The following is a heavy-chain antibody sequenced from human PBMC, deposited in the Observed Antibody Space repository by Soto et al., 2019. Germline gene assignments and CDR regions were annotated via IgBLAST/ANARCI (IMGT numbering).Heavy chain of an antibody. V-gene: IGHV3-74*01. D-gene: IGHD6-19*01. CDR3: ARRGAVAGLHY. Sequence: EVQLAESGGGLVQPGGSLRVSCAASGFTFSSYWMHWVRQAPGKGLVWVSRINSDGSSTSYADSVKGRFTISRDNAKNTLYLQMNSLRAEDRAIYYCARRGAVAGLHYWGQGTLVTVSS. CDR1: GFTFSSYW. J-gene: IGHJ4*02. CDR2: INSDGSST.